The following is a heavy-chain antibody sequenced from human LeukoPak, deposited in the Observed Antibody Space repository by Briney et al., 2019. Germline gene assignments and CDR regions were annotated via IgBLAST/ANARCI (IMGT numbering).Heavy chain of an antibody. Sequence: GGSLRLSCAASGFTFSDAWMNWVRQAPGRGLEWVGRTKKNKDGGTADYAAPVKGRFTISRDDSKNTLCLQMNSLKTEDTAVYYCTTDLSSGYYLHNGHWGQGTLVTVSS. CDR1: GFTFSDAW. J-gene: IGHJ4*02. D-gene: IGHD3-22*01. CDR3: TTDLSSGYYLHNGH. V-gene: IGHV3-15*07. CDR2: TKKNKDGGTA.